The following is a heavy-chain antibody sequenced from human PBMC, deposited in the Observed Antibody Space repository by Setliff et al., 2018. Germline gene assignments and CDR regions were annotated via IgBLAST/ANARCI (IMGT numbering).Heavy chain of an antibody. J-gene: IGHJ5*02. CDR3: ARYVHPAHIVVVPAAIHIDNWFDP. CDR1: GYSFTSYW. CDR2: IYPGDSDT. D-gene: IGHD2-2*01. Sequence: PGESLKISCKGSGYSFTSYWIGWVRQMPGKGLEWMGIIYPGDSDTRYSPSFQGQVTISADKSISTAYLQWSSLKASDTAMYYCARYVHPAHIVVVPAAIHIDNWFDPWGQGTLVTVSS. V-gene: IGHV5-51*01.